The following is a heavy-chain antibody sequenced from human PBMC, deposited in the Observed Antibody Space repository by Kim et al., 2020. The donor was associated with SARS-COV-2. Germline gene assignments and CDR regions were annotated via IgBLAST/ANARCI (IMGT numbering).Heavy chain of an antibody. CDR3: ARDRGYGDDTFDY. D-gene: IGHD4-17*01. V-gene: IGHV1-18*01. Sequence: NYAQTLQGRVTLTTDTSTSTAVLELRSLRSDDTAVYFCARDRGYGDDTFDYWGQGTLVTVSS. J-gene: IGHJ4*02.